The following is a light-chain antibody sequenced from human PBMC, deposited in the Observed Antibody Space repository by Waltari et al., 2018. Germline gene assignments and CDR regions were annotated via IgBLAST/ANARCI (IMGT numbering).Light chain of an antibody. CDR2: DAS. V-gene: IGKV3-11*01. CDR3: QQRSTWPSLT. J-gene: IGKJ4*01. Sequence: EIVLTQSPATLSLSPGERPTLSCRASQSVSRHLAWYQQKPGQAPRLLIYDASNRAPGIPLRFSGSGSGTDFTLTISSLEPEDFAVYYCQQRSTWPSLTFGGGTKVEIK. CDR1: QSVSRH.